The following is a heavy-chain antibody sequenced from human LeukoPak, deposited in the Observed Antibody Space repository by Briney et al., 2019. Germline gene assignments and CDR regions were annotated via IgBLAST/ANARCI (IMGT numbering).Heavy chain of an antibody. J-gene: IGHJ6*03. V-gene: IGHV4-59*12. D-gene: IGHD5/OR15-5a*01. CDR1: GGSISSYY. CDR2: IYYSGST. CDR3: ARDLPYYYYMDV. Sequence: PSETLSLTCTVSGGSISSYYWSWIRQPPGKGLEWIGYIYYSGSTYYNPSLKSRVTISVDTSKNQFSLKLSSVTAADTAVYYCARDLPYYYYMDVWGKGTTVTVSS.